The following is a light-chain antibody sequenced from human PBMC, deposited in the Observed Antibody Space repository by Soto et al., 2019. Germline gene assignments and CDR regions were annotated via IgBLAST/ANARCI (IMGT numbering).Light chain of an antibody. J-gene: IGKJ1*01. CDR1: QSVSSN. Sequence: EMVMTQSPATLSVSPGERATLSCRASQSVSSNLAWYQQKPGQAPRLLIYGASTRATGIPARFSGSGSGTEFTLTINSLQSEDFAVYYCQQYNNWPFWTFGQGTKVDIK. V-gene: IGKV3-15*01. CDR2: GAS. CDR3: QQYNNWPFWT.